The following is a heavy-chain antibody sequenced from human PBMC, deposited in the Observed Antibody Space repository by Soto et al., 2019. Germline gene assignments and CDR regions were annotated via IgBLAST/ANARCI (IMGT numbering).Heavy chain of an antibody. CDR1: GFTVSSNY. CDR2: IYSGGST. Sequence: GGSLRLSCAASGFTVSSNYMSWVRQAPGKGLEWVSVIYSGGSTYYADSVKGRFTISRDNSKNTLYFQMNSLRAEDTAVYYCARDGYYYGSGSPYYYYGMDVWGQGTTVTVSS. V-gene: IGHV3-53*01. J-gene: IGHJ6*02. D-gene: IGHD3-10*01. CDR3: ARDGYYYGSGSPYYYYGMDV.